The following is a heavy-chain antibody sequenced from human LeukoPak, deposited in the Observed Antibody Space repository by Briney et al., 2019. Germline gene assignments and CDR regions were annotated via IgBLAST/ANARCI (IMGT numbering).Heavy chain of an antibody. CDR2: MNPNSGNT. D-gene: IGHD3-16*01. J-gene: IGHJ3*01. Sequence: ASVKVSCKASGYTFASCDINWVRQASGQGLEWMGWMNPNSGNTGYAQKFQGRVTMTRTTSTNTAYMELSSLTSEDTAVYYCARDSWGAAAAGEPFDFWGQGTMVTVST. V-gene: IGHV1-8*01. CDR3: ARDSWGAAAAGEPFDF. CDR1: GYTFASCD.